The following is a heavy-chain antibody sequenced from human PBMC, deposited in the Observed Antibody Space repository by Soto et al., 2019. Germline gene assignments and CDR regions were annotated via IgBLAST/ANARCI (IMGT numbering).Heavy chain of an antibody. CDR1: GYTFTSYG. Sequence: ASVKGSCKASGYTFTSYGISWVRQAPGQGLEWMGWISAYNGNTNYAQKLQGRVTMTTDTSTSTAYMELRSLRSDDTAVYYCARDVGMEDIVGVVAARYYYGMDDCGQVTTVTVYS. D-gene: IGHD2-15*01. J-gene: IGHJ6*02. CDR3: ARDVGMEDIVGVVAARYYYGMDD. CDR2: ISAYNGNT. V-gene: IGHV1-18*04.